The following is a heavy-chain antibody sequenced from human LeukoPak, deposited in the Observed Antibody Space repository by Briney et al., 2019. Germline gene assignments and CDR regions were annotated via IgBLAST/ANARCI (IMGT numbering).Heavy chain of an antibody. Sequence: SETLSLTCTVSGGTISSSSYYWGWLRQPPGKGLEWIGSIYYSGTTYYNPSLKSRVPISVDTSKSQFSLRLTSVTAADTAVYYCARHVRFLEWLSSYYFDYWGQGTLVTVSS. CDR3: ARHVRFLEWLSSYYFDY. V-gene: IGHV4-39*01. CDR2: IYYSGTT. J-gene: IGHJ4*02. CDR1: GGTISSSSYY. D-gene: IGHD3-3*01.